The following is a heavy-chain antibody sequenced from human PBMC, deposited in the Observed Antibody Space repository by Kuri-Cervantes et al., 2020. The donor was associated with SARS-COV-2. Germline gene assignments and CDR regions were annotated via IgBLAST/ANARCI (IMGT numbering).Heavy chain of an antibody. CDR3: AREYTSSSPFES. Sequence: GGSLRLSCAASGFTFSAYNMNWVRQAPGKGLEWVSFISSGSTTKYYADSVMGRFTISRDNAKNSLSLQMNSLGVEDMAVYYCAREYTSSSPFESWGQGTLVTVSS. D-gene: IGHD6-6*01. J-gene: IGHJ4*02. V-gene: IGHV3-48*04. CDR1: GFTFSAYN. CDR2: ISSGSTTK.